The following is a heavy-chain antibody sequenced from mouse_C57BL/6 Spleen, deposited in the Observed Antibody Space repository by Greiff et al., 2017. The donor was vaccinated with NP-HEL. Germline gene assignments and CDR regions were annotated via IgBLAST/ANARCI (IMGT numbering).Heavy chain of an antibody. CDR3: ARTPRQLRLLYYFDY. V-gene: IGHV1-18*01. D-gene: IGHD3-2*02. J-gene: IGHJ2*01. CDR1: GYTFTDYN. Sequence: EVKLVESGPELVKPGASVKIPCKASGYTFTDYNMDWVKQSHGKSLEWIGDINPNNGGTIYNQKFKGKATLTVDKSSSTAYMELRSLTSEDTAVYYCARTPRQLRLLYYFDYWGQGTTLTVSS. CDR2: INPNNGGT.